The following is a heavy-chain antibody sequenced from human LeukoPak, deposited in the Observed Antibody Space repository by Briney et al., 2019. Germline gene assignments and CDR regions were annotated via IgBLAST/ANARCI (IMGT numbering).Heavy chain of an antibody. D-gene: IGHD3-3*01. CDR1: GGTFSSYA. V-gene: IGHV1-69*13. J-gene: IGHJ4*02. CDR3: ASGLTYYDFWSGYNYFDY. CDR2: IIPIFGTA. Sequence: SVKVSCKASGGTFSSYAISWVRQAPGQGLEWMGGIIPIFGTANYAQKFQGRVTITADESTSTAYMELSSLRSEDTAVYYCASGLTYYDFWSGYNYFDYWGQGALVTVSS.